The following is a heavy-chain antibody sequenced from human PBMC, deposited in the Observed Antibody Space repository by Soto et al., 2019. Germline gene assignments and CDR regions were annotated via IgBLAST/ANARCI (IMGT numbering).Heavy chain of an antibody. J-gene: IGHJ6*02. V-gene: IGHV4-30-2*01. D-gene: IGHD3-9*01. CDR1: GVSISSDGYS. Sequence: QLQLQESGSGLVKPSQTLSLTCAVSGVSISSDGYSWSWIRQPPGKGLEWIGFIYHSGNTYYNPSLLSRRTLCAERFKIQFPLTLTSVTAADTAVYYCARACFDFTTSYHYGMDVGGQGTAVTVSS. CDR3: ARACFDFTTSYHYGMDV. CDR2: IYHSGNT.